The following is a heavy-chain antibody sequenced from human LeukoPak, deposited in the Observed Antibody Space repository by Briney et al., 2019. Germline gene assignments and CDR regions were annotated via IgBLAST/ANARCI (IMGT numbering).Heavy chain of an antibody. CDR3: VRDKCDRSSYDYFDS. CDR2: INPGGNVE. J-gene: IGHJ4*01. Sequence: GGSLRLSCVASGFPFSTHSLTWVRQAPGKGQEWVSPINPGGNVEYYGDSVKGRFTISRDNAKNSLHLQMDSLKAEDTAVYYCVRDKCDRSSYDYFDSWGDGTLVTVSS. D-gene: IGHD3-22*01. V-gene: IGHV3-21*01. CDR1: GFPFSTHS.